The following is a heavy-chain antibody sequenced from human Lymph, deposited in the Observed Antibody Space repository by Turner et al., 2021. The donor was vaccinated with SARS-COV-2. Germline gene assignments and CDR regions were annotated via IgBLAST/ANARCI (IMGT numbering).Heavy chain of an antibody. V-gene: IGHV1-8*02. Sequence: QVQLVQSGAEVKKPGASVKVSCKAPGYTFTSYDINWVRQATGQGLEWMGWMNPNSSNTGYAQKFQGRVTMTRNTSISTAYMELGSLRSEDTAVYYCARGRYSGGGMDVWGQGTTVTVSS. J-gene: IGHJ6*02. CDR3: ARGRYSGGGMDV. D-gene: IGHD1-26*01. CDR1: GYTFTSYD. CDR2: MNPNSSNT.